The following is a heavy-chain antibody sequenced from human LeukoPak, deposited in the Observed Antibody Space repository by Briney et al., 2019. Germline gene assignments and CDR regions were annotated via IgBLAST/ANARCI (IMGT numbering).Heavy chain of an antibody. CDR3: AKDICGGVTDTVVCAFDI. D-gene: IGHD2-15*01. J-gene: IGHJ3*02. CDR1: GFSFSDYW. CDR2: IKKDGSEK. V-gene: IGHV3-7*01. Sequence: PGGSLRLSCAASGFSFSDYWMSWVRQAPGKGLEWVANIKKDGSEKHYVDSVEGRFTISRDNAKNSVYLQMSSLRAEDTAVYHCAKDICGGVTDTVVCAFDIWGQGTMVTVSS.